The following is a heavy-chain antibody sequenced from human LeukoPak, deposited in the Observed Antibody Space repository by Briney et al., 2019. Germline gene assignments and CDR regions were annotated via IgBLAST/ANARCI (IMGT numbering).Heavy chain of an antibody. D-gene: IGHD3-10*01. V-gene: IGHV3-30*02. J-gene: IGHJ4*02. CDR3: ANPGERSRGY. Sequence: PGGSLRLSCAASGFTFSSYGMHWVRQAPGKGLEWVAFIRYDGSNKYYADSVKGRFTISRDNSKNTLYLQMNSLRAEDTAVYYCANPGERSRGYWGQGTLVTVSS. CDR2: IRYDGSNK. CDR1: GFTFSSYG.